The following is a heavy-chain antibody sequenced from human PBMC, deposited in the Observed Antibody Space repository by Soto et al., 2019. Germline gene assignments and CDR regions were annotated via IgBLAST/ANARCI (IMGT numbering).Heavy chain of an antibody. Sequence: EVQLVESGGGLVQPGESLRLSCAVSGFNFSVYWMSWVRQAPGKGLEWVANIKEDGSEKYYVGSVKGRFTISRDNAKKSLSLQMNGLRAEDTAVYYCASTRLHDYWGQGTLVTVSS. CDR3: ASTRLHDY. D-gene: IGHD4-4*01. V-gene: IGHV3-7*01. CDR1: GFNFSVYW. J-gene: IGHJ4*02. CDR2: IKEDGSEK.